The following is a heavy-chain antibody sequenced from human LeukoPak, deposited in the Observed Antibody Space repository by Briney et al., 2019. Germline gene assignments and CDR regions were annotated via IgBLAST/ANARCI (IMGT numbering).Heavy chain of an antibody. CDR3: AKESGSSRLIDY. J-gene: IGHJ4*02. CDR1: GFTFSSYG. CDR2: ISYDGSNK. D-gene: IGHD6-13*01. V-gene: IGHV3-30*18. Sequence: YPGGSLRLSCAASGFTFSSYGMHWVRQAPGKGLEWVAVISYDGSNKYYADSVKGRFTISRDNSKNTLYLQMNSLRAEDTAVYYCAKESGSSRLIDYWGQGTLVTVSS.